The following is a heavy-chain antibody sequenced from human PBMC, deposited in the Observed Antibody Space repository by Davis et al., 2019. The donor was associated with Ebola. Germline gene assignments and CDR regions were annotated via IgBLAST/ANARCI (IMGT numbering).Heavy chain of an antibody. D-gene: IGHD1-20*01. J-gene: IGHJ6*03. CDR2: INHSGST. CDR1: GGSFSGYY. Sequence: SETLSLTCAVYGGSFSGYYWSWIRQPPGKGLEWIGEINHSGSTNYNPSLKSRVTISVDTSKNQFSLKLHSVTAADTALYYCARGRRYNWNDGWGRFYYYYYMDVWDNGTTVTVSS. CDR3: ARGRRYNWNDGWGRFYYYYYMDV. V-gene: IGHV4-34*01.